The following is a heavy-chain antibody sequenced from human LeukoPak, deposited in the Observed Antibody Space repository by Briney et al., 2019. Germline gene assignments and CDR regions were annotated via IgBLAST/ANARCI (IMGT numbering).Heavy chain of an antibody. D-gene: IGHD1-26*01. CDR2: ISYDGVNK. CDR1: GFTFSSYG. J-gene: IGHJ6*02. CDR3: AKSDESYIYYYYGMDV. Sequence: PGGSLRLSCAASGFTFSSYGMHWVRQAPGKGLEWVAVISYDGVNKYYADSVKGRFTISRDNSKNTLYLQMNSLRAEDTAVYYCAKSDESYIYYYYGMDVWGQGTTVTVSS. V-gene: IGHV3-30*18.